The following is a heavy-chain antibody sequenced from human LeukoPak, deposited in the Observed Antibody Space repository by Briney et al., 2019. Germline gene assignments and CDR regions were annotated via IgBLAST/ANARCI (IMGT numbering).Heavy chain of an antibody. CDR1: GFTFSSYS. D-gene: IGHD2-2*01. Sequence: GGSLRLSCAASGFTFSSYSMNWVSQAPGKGLVWVSYISSSSSTIYYADSVKGRFTISRDNAKNSLYLQMNSLRAEDTAVYYCARDLPVPAAALDYWGQGTLVTVSS. J-gene: IGHJ4*02. CDR2: ISSSSSTI. V-gene: IGHV3-48*01. CDR3: ARDLPVPAAALDY.